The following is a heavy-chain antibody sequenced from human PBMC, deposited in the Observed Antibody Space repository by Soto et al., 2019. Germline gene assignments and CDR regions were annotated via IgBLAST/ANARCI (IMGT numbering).Heavy chain of an antibody. CDR1: GYTFTNYA. CDR3: VRDGAVAGNINFDF. J-gene: IGHJ4*02. CDR2: INAGDGNT. D-gene: IGHD6-19*01. V-gene: IGHV1-3*01. Sequence: ASVKVSCKASGYTFTNYAVHWLRQSAGQRLEWMGWINAGDGNTKYSRNFQGRVTITRDTSASTAYMELSSLRSEDTAVYYCVRDGAVAGNINFDFWGQGTLVTVSS.